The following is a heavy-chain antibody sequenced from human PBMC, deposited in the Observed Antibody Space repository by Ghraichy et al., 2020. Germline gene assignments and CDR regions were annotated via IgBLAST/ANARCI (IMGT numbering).Heavy chain of an antibody. CDR3: AKGYYYDSSEGGAYFDY. CDR1: GFTFSSYA. J-gene: IGHJ4*02. V-gene: IGHV3-23*01. CDR2: ISGSGGST. Sequence: GGSLRLSCAASGFTFSSYAMSWVRQAPGKGLEWVSAISGSGGSTYYADSVKGRFTISRDNSKNTLYLQMNSLRAEDTAVYYCAKGYYYDSSEGGAYFDYWGQGTLVTVSS. D-gene: IGHD3-22*01.